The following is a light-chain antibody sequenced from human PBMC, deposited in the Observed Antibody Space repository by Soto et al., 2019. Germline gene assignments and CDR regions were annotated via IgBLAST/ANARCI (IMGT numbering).Light chain of an antibody. V-gene: IGKV1-5*03. J-gene: IGKJ1*01. CDR2: KAS. Sequence: DIQMTQSPSTLSASVGDRVTIICRASQTISSWLAWYQQKPGKAPKLLIYKASTLKSGVPSRFSGSGSGTEFTLTISSLQPDDSATYYCQHYNSYSSTFGQGTKVDIK. CDR1: QTISSW. CDR3: QHYNSYSST.